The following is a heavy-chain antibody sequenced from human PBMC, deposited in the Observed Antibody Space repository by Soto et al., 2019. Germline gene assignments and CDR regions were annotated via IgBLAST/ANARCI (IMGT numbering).Heavy chain of an antibody. Sequence: QITLKESGPTLVKPTQTLTLTCTFSGFSLTTRGVGVGWIRQPPGKALECLALIYWDDDKRYSPSLQSRLSTTKDTSEHQVVLTMTNVDPVDTATYYCAHIPNYYQYDGFDPWGQGTLVSVSS. CDR2: IYWDDDK. J-gene: IGHJ5*02. D-gene: IGHD3-16*01. CDR3: AHIPNYYQYDGFDP. CDR1: GFSLTTRGVG. V-gene: IGHV2-5*02.